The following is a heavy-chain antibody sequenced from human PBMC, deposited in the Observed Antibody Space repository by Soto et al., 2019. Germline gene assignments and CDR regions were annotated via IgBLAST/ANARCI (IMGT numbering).Heavy chain of an antibody. D-gene: IGHD6-6*01. CDR3: ARASSSSSAADH. CDR1: GESISSGGYY. Sequence: QVQLQESGPGLVKASQTLSLICNVSGESISSGGYYWSWIRHYPGKGLEWIGYIYDTESAYYNPSLKSRVTISMDTSKNHFAMKLTSVTAADTAVYYCARASSSSSAADHWGQGTLITVSS. CDR2: IYDTESA. V-gene: IGHV4-31*03. J-gene: IGHJ4*02.